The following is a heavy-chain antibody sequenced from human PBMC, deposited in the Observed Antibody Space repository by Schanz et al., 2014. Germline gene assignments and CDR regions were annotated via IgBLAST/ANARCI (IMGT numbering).Heavy chain of an antibody. CDR2: INPSGGST. V-gene: IGHV1-46*01. J-gene: IGHJ4*02. CDR3: ARGRGCYDY. Sequence: QVQLVQSGAEVKKPGPSVKVSCKASGYTFTSHGISWVRQAPGQGLEWMGMINPSGGSTTYAQKFQGRVTMTRDTSTSTVYKELSSLRSEDAAVYYCARGRGCYDYWGQGTLVTVSS. D-gene: IGHD2-21*01. CDR1: GYTFTSHG.